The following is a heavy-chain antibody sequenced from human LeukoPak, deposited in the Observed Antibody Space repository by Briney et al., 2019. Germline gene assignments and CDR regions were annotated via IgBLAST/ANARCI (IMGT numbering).Heavy chain of an antibody. CDR2: MNPNSGKT. CDR3: ARRRDGYNSDWFGP. V-gene: IGHV1-8*01. D-gene: IGHD5-24*01. J-gene: IGHJ5*02. Sequence: ASVKVSCKASGYIFTSFDINCVRRGTGQGLEWIGWMNPNSGKTGYAQEFHGRVTITRDPSITTAYMELSSLRSEDTAVYYCARRRDGYNSDWFGPWGQGTLVTVSS. CDR1: GYIFTSFD.